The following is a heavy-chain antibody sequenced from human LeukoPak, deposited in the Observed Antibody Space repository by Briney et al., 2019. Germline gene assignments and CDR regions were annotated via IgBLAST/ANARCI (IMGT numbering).Heavy chain of an antibody. CDR1: GGTFSSYA. J-gene: IGHJ5*02. CDR3: AREEFDSSGYSSHNWFDP. CDR2: IIPILGIA. V-gene: IGHV1-69*04. Sequence: GASVKVPCKASGGTFSSYAISWVRQAPGQGLEWMGRIIPILGIANYAQKFQGRVTITADKSTSTAYMELSSLRSEDTAVYYCAREEFDSSGYSSHNWFDPWGQGTLVTVSS. D-gene: IGHD3-22*01.